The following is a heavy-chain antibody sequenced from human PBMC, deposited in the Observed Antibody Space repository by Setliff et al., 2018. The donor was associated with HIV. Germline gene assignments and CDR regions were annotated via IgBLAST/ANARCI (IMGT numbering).Heavy chain of an antibody. V-gene: IGHV4-31*03. CDR2: IYYSGNT. J-gene: IGHJ4*02. Sequence: SETLSLTCTVSGGSISSGGYYWSWIRQHPGKGLEWIGYIYYSGNTYYNPSLKSRVSISVDRSKNHFSLRLSSVTAADTAVYYCARGGSRGSWYWDYWGQGTLVTVSS. D-gene: IGHD6-13*01. CDR3: ARGGSRGSWYWDY. CDR1: GGSISSGGYY.